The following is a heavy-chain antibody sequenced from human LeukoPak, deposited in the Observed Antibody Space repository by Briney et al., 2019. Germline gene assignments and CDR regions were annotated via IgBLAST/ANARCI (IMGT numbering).Heavy chain of an antibody. CDR2: INPKSRGT. Sequence: ASGKVPSKASGYTFTGYYMHWVRRAPGQGLEWMGWINPKSRGTNYAQKFQGRVTMTRDTSISTAYMEMSRMTSDDTAVYYCATSGVTSGTELDYWGQGTLVTVSS. CDR1: GYTFTGYY. V-gene: IGHV1-2*02. CDR3: ATSGVTSGTELDY. J-gene: IGHJ4*02. D-gene: IGHD3-3*01.